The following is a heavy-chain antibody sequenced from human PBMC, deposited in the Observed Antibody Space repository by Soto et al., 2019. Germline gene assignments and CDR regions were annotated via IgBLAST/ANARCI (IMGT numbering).Heavy chain of an antibody. V-gene: IGHV5-51*01. J-gene: IGHJ3*02. CDR2: IYPGDSDT. D-gene: IGHD3-16*01. CDR3: ARAYDYIWGSQPGPAFEI. Sequence: GESLKISCKGSGHSFTNYWIGWVRQMPGKGLEWMGIIYPGDSDTSYSPSFQGHVTISADKSISTAYLQWSSLKASGTAMYYCARAYDYIWGSQPGPAFEIWGQGTMVTVSS. CDR1: GHSFTNYW.